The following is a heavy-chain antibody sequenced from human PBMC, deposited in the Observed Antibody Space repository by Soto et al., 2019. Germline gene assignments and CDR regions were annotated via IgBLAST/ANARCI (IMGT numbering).Heavy chain of an antibody. CDR2: IYYSGST. V-gene: IGHV4-39*01. CDR1: GGSISSSSYY. J-gene: IGHJ4*02. CDR3: ARHGPMTFYYGSGSYGYYFHY. Sequence: SETLSLTCTVSGGSISSSSYYWGWIRQPPGKGLEWIGSIYYSGSTYYNPSLKSRVTISVDTSKNQFSLKLSSVTAADTAVYYCARHGPMTFYYGSGSYGYYFHYWGQGTLVTVS. D-gene: IGHD3-10*01.